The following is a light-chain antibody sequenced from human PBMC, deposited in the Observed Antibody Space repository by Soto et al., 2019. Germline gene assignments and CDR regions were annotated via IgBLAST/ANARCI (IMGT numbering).Light chain of an antibody. Sequence: DIQMNQSPSTLSASEGDRGTISCRASQSVSLWLAWYQQKPGRAPKLLIYSSSILESGVPSRFSGRGSGTEFTLTIISLKPDDFGTYSSQQFNTSPRTFGKGTTVDIK. J-gene: IGKJ1*01. CDR1: QSVSLW. CDR3: QQFNTSPRT. V-gene: IGKV1-5*03. CDR2: SSS.